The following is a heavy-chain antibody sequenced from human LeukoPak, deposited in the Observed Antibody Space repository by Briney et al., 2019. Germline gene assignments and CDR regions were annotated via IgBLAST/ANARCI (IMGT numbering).Heavy chain of an antibody. V-gene: IGHV1-18*01. D-gene: IGHD3-16*01. J-gene: IGHJ5*02. CDR1: GYVFSNFG. CDR3: ARVSPHRKMSYGNQNWFDT. CDR2: ISGYNGYT. Sequence: ASVKVSCKASGYVFSNFGINWVRQAPGQGLEWMGWISGYNGYTKYAQKLQGRVTMTTDTSTSTAHMELRSLRSDDTAVYYCARVSPHRKMSYGNQNWFDTWGQGTLVTVSS.